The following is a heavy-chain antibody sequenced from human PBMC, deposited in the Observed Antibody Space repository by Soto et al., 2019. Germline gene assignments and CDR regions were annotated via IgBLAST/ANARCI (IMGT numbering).Heavy chain of an antibody. V-gene: IGHV4-59*01. J-gene: IGHJ4*02. CDR3: ASRPLGYSYGYFDY. D-gene: IGHD5-18*01. CDR1: GGSINGYY. Sequence: SETLSLTCTFSGGSINGYYWSWIRQPPGKGLEWLGQIYYSGSTNYNPSLKSRVTISVDTSKIQFSLKLTSVTAADTAVYYCASRPLGYSYGYFDYWGQGTLVTVSS. CDR2: IYYSGST.